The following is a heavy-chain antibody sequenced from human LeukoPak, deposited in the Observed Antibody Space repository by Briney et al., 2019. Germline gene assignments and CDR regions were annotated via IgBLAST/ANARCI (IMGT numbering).Heavy chain of an antibody. Sequence: QPGRSLRLSCAASGFTFSSYGMHWVRQAPGKGLEWVAVILNDGSQEKYADSVKGRFTISRDNSKNTLFLQMNSLRAEDTAVYYCARDDALGDNAFDIWGQGTMVTVSS. CDR1: GFTFSSYG. CDR2: ILNDGSQE. J-gene: IGHJ3*02. V-gene: IGHV3-33*01. CDR3: ARDDALGDNAFDI. D-gene: IGHD3-16*01.